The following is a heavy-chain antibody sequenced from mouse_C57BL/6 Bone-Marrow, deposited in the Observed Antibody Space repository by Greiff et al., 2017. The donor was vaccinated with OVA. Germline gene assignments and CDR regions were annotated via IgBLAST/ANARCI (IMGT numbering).Heavy chain of an antibody. Sequence: VQLQQSGPELVKPGASVKIPCKASGYTFTDYNMDWVKQSHGKSLEWIGDINPNNGGTIYNQKFKGKATLTVDKSSSTAYMELRSLTSEDTAVYYCARCDFDYYGSSYWYFDVWGTGTTVTVCS. CDR2: INPNNGGT. CDR3: ARCDFDYYGSSYWYFDV. D-gene: IGHD1-1*01. V-gene: IGHV1-18*01. CDR1: GYTFTDYN. J-gene: IGHJ1*03.